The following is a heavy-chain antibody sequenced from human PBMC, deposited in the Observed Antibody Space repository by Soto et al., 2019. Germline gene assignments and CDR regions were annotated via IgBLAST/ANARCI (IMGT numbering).Heavy chain of an antibody. CDR2: ICDSGST. V-gene: IGHV4-59*08. CDR1: SGSINMYC. Sequence: QVQLQESGPGLVKPSETLSLTCTVSSGSINMYCWSWIRQPPGKELEWIGYICDSGSTNYNPSLTSRVTMSVDTSKNQFSLNLSSMTAADTAIYYCARQGENDYFDFWGQGALVTVSS. J-gene: IGHJ4*02. D-gene: IGHD3-16*01. CDR3: ARQGENDYFDF.